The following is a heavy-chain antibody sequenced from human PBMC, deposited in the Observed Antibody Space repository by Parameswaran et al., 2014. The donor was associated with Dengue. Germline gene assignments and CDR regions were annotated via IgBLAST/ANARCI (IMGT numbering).Heavy chain of an antibody. V-gene: IGHV5-51*01. Sequence: GESLKISCKGSGYSFTSYWIGWVRQMPGKGLEWMGIIYPGDSDTRYSPSFQGQVTISADKSISTAYLQWSSLKASDTAMYYCARVPDYYDSSGYQYYFDYWGQGTLVTVSS. J-gene: IGHJ4*02. CDR2: IYPGDSDT. CDR1: GYSFTSYW. D-gene: IGHD3-22*01. CDR3: ARVPDYYDSSGYQYYFDY.